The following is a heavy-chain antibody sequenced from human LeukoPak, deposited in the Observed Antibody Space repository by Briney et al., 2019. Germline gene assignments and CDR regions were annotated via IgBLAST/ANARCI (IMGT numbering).Heavy chain of an antibody. J-gene: IGHJ4*02. CDR3: ARVQWELLYPDY. CDR2: ISYDENYK. V-gene: IGHV3-30*03. CDR1: GFSFSYYA. D-gene: IGHD1-26*01. Sequence: GGSLRLSCTASGFSFSYYAMHWVRLAPGKGLEWVTLISYDENYKYYADSVKGRFTISRDNSKNTLYLQINSLRAEDTAVYYCARVQWELLYPDYWGQGTLVTVSS.